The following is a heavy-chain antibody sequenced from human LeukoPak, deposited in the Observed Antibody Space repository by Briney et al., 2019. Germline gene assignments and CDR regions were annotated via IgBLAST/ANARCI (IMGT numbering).Heavy chain of an antibody. J-gene: IGHJ4*02. CDR1: GYTFTGYY. CDR2: INPNSGGT. D-gene: IGHD3-3*01. Sequence: GASVKVSCKASGYTFTGYYMHWVRQAPGQGLEWMGWINPNSGGTNYAQKLQGRVTMTRDTSISTAYMELSRLRSDDTAVYYCARVTYYDFWSGYYTDKYYFDYWGQGTLVTVSS. V-gene: IGHV1-2*02. CDR3: ARVTYYDFWSGYYTDKYYFDY.